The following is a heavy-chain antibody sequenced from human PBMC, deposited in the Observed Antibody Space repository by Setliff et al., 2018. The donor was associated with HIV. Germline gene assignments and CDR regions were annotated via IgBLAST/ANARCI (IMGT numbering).Heavy chain of an antibody. D-gene: IGHD2-21*02. CDR1: GFSLKNYA. Sequence: PGESLKISCAASGFSLKNYAIHWVRQAPGKGLEWVAVVLHDGRDKYYADSVEGRFTISRDNVENTVFLEMNSLTVEDTALYYCARDVVIVTSLGLYGMDVWGQGTTVTVSS. V-gene: IGHV3-30*03. J-gene: IGHJ6*02. CDR3: ARDVVIVTSLGLYGMDV. CDR2: VLHDGRDK.